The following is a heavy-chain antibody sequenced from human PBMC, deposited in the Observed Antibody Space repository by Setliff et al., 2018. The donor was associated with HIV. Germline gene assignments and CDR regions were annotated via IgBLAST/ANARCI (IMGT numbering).Heavy chain of an antibody. V-gene: IGHV4-34*01. CDR2: IDHSGST. CDR3: ARALANWVGRRAFDI. Sequence: PSETMSLTCAVYDGSFSGYYWSWIRQHPGKGLEWIGEIDHSGSTNYNPSLKSRVTISVDTSKKQFSLRLCSLTASDTAVYFCARALANWVGRRAFDICGQGTMVTVSS. D-gene: IGHD1-1*01. J-gene: IGHJ3*02. CDR1: DGSFSGYY.